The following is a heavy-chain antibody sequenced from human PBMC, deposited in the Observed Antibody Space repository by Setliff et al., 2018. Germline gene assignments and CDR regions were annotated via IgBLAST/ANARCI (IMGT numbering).Heavy chain of an antibody. Sequence: PSETLSLTCNVSGASVSSHYWDWIRQPPGKGLEWIGFISYSGITTYNASPKGRLTISVDTTKNQISLQLTPVTAADTAVYHCGRGFSRIEGWGNWFDPWGQGILVTVSS. V-gene: IGHV4-59*08. D-gene: IGHD2-15*01. CDR1: GASVSSHY. J-gene: IGHJ5*02. CDR3: GRGFSRIEGWGNWFDP. CDR2: ISYSGIT.